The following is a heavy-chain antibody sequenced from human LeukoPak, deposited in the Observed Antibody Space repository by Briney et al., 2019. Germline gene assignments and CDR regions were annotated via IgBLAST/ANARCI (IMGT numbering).Heavy chain of an antibody. CDR2: ITWDSGSI. CDR3: ARGFTAAAGTPFDY. V-gene: IGHV3-9*01. D-gene: IGHD6-13*01. CDR1: GFIFEDFA. J-gene: IGHJ4*02. Sequence: GGSLRLSCAASGFIFEDFAMHWVRQAPGKGLEWVSSITWDSGSILYADSVKGRFTISRDNAKNSLYLQMNSLRAEDTAVYYCARGFTAAAGTPFDYWGQGTLVTVSS.